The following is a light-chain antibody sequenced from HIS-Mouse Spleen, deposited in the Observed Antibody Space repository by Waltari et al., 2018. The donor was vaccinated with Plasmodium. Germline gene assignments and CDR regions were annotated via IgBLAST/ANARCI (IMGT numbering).Light chain of an antibody. V-gene: IGKV3-20*01. CDR3: QQYGSSPYT. CDR1: QSVSSSY. Sequence: EIVLTQSPGTLSLSPGERANLSCRASQSVSSSYLAWYQQTPGQAPRLLIDGASSRATGIPDRFSGSGSGTDFTLTISRLEPEDFAVYYCQQYGSSPYTFGQGTKLEIK. J-gene: IGKJ2*01. CDR2: GAS.